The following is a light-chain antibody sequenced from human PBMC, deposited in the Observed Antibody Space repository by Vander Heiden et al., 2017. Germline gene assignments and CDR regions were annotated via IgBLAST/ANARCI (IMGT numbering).Light chain of an antibody. CDR2: VNRDGSH. CDR1: SGHSPYV. J-gene: IGLJ3*02. Sequence: QHVLTQSPSASASLGASVTLTCTLSSGHSPYVIAWHQQQQGKGPRYLMKVNRDGSHSKGDGIPDRFSGSRSGAELYLTISSLRSEDEADYYCQTWGTGIRVFGGGTKLTVL. V-gene: IGLV4-69*02. CDR3: QTWGTGIRV.